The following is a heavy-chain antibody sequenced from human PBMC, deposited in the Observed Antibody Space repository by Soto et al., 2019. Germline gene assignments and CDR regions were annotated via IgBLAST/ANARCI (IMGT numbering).Heavy chain of an antibody. CDR2: INPTGGST. CDR3: ARGHARTCDILTGYYPVLEF. CDR1: GYTFTNYY. V-gene: IGHV1-46*01. J-gene: IGHJ4*02. D-gene: IGHD3-9*01. Sequence: QVQLVQSGAEVKKPGASVKVFCKASGYTFTNYYMHWVRQAPGQGLEWMGIINPTGGSTSYAQKFQGRVTMTRDTSTSTMYMELSTLKSEDTAVYYCARGHARTCDILTGYYPVLEFWGQGTLVTVSS.